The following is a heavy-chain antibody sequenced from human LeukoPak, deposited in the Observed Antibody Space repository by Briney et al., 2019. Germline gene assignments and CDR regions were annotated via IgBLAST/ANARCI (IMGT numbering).Heavy chain of an antibody. CDR2: ISSSGSNI. V-gene: IGHV3-48*03. CDR3: AELGITMIGGV. D-gene: IGHD3-10*02. Sequence: PGGSLRLSCAASGFTFSRYGMNWVRQAPGKGLEWVSYISSSGSNIYYADSVKGRITISRDNAKNSLYLQVNSLRAEDTAVYYCAELGITMIGGVWGKGTTVTISS. CDR1: GFTFSRYG. J-gene: IGHJ6*04.